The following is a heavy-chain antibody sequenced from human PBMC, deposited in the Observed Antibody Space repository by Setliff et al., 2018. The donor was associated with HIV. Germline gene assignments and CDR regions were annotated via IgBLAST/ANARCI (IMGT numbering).Heavy chain of an antibody. V-gene: IGHV3-21*01. Sequence: GGSLRLSCAASGFTFSTYTMNWVRQAPGRGLEWVSSISGNSNYIYYADSVKGRFTISRDNAKNSLYLQMNSLRAEDTAVYYCARDTNSYGPSDNWGQGTLVTVSS. CDR3: ARDTNSYGPSDN. J-gene: IGHJ4*02. CDR1: GFTFSTYT. D-gene: IGHD5-18*01. CDR2: ISGNSNYI.